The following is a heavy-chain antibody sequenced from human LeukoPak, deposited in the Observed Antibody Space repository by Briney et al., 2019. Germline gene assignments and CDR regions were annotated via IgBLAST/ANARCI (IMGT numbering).Heavy chain of an antibody. CDR3: WRPGLKSTSPTDY. CDR1: GYTFTSYD. CDR2: RNPNHGNT. D-gene: IGHD2-2*01. Sequence: GASVKLSCKASGYTFTSYDINWVRQATGQGLERMGWRNPNHGNTGYDNQFQSRVTMTRIASIRTAYLVLRSLVSEADAVDYCWRPGLKSTSPTDYWGQGTLVTVSS. V-gene: IGHV1-8*01. J-gene: IGHJ4*02.